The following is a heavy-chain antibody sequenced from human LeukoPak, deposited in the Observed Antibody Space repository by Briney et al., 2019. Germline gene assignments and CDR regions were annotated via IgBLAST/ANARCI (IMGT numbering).Heavy chain of an antibody. CDR2: INPSGGST. D-gene: IGHD2/OR15-2a*01. J-gene: IGHJ4*02. CDR3: ARGYTTGWYLDY. V-gene: IGHV1-46*01. Sequence: ASVKVSCKASGYTFTSYYMHWVRQAPGQGLEWMGIINPSGGSTSYAQKFQGRVTMTRDTSTSTVYMDLNRLTSEDTATYYCARGYTTGWYLDYWGQGTLVTASS. CDR1: GYTFTSYY.